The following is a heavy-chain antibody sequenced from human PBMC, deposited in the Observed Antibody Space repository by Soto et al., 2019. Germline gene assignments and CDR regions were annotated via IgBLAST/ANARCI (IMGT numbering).Heavy chain of an antibody. CDR3: ARGGLAARKGRWFDP. Sequence: LETLSLTCTVSGDSISSYYWGWIRQPPGKGLEWIGYIHYSGSTNYNPSLKSLVTISVDTPKNQFSLKVNSMTAADTAVYYCARGGLAARKGRWFDPWGQGTLVTVSS. CDR1: GDSISSYY. J-gene: IGHJ5*02. V-gene: IGHV4-59*01. CDR2: IHYSGST. D-gene: IGHD6-6*01.